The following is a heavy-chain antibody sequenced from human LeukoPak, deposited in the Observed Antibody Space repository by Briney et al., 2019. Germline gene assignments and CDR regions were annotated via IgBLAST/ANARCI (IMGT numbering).Heavy chain of an antibody. CDR1: GFTFSSYE. J-gene: IGHJ4*02. D-gene: IGHD5-24*01. CDR2: ISSSGSTI. Sequence: GGSLRLSCAASGFTFSSYEMNWVRQAPGKGLEWVSYISSSGSTIYYADSVKGRFTISRDNAKNSLYLQMNSLRAEDTAVYYCAKDRGRWLQFSPFDYWGQGTLVTVSS. CDR3: AKDRGRWLQFSPFDY. V-gene: IGHV3-48*03.